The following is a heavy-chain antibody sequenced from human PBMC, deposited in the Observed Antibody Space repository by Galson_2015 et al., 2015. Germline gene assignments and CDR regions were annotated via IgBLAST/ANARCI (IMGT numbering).Heavy chain of an antibody. V-gene: IGHV1-18*01. J-gene: IGHJ6*02. D-gene: IGHD2-2*02. CDR2: ISAYNGNT. CDR3: ARDPAYCSSTSCYRVGSYYYGMDV. CDR1: GYTFTSYG. Sequence: SVKVSCKASGYTFTSYGISWVRQAPGQGLEWMGWISAYNGNTNYAQKLQGRVTMTTDTSTSTAYMELRSLRSDDTAVYYCARDPAYCSSTSCYRVGSYYYGMDVWGQGTPVTVSS.